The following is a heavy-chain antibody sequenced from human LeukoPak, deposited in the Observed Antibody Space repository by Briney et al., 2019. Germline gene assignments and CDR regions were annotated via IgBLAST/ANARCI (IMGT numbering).Heavy chain of an antibody. CDR3: AAGRWELLRMDH. Sequence: GGSLRLSCAASGFTFSSYAMHWVRQAPGKGLEWVAVISYDGSNKYYADSVKGRFTISRDNSKNTLYLQMNSLRVDDTAVYYCAAGRWELLRMDHWGQGALVTVSS. J-gene: IGHJ4*02. CDR2: ISYDGSNK. V-gene: IGHV3-30-3*01. D-gene: IGHD1-26*01. CDR1: GFTFSSYA.